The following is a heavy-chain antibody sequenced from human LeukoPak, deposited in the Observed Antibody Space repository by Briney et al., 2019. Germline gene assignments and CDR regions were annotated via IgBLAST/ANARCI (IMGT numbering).Heavy chain of an antibody. CDR3: ARVPFIWFGELSLYFDY. CDR1: GGSISSYY. V-gene: IGHV4-59*01. Sequence: SETLSLTCAVYGGSISSYYWSWIRQPPGKGLEWIGYIYYSGSTNYNPSLKSRVTISVDTSKNQFSLKLSSVTAADTAVYYCARVPFIWFGELSLYFDYWGQGTLVTVSS. CDR2: IYYSGST. D-gene: IGHD3-10*01. J-gene: IGHJ4*02.